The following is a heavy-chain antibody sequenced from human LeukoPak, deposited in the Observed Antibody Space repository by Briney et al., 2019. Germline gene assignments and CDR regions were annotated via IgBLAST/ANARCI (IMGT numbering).Heavy chain of an antibody. V-gene: IGHV1-2*06. CDR3: ARDAPDGGVSKFDY. J-gene: IGHJ4*02. CDR1: GYTFTGYY. D-gene: IGHD3-3*01. Sequence: GASVKVSCKASGYTFTGYYMHWVRQAPGQGLEWMGRINPNSGGTNYAQKFQGRVTMTRDTSISTAYMELSRLRSDDTAVYYCARDAPDGGVSKFDYWGQGTLVTVSS. CDR2: INPNSGGT.